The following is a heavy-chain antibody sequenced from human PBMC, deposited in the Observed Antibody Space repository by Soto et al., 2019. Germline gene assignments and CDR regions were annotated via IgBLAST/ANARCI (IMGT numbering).Heavy chain of an antibody. D-gene: IGHD3-3*01. V-gene: IGHV1-46*01. CDR3: GGSWSGYHKPFDF. CDR1: GYTFTSYY. Sequence: ASVKVSCKASGYTFTSYYMHWVRQAPGQGLEWMGIINPSGGSTSYAQKFQGRVTMTRDTSTSTVYMELSSLRSEDTAGYYCGGSWSGYHKPFDFWGQGTLVTVSS. J-gene: IGHJ4*02. CDR2: INPSGGST.